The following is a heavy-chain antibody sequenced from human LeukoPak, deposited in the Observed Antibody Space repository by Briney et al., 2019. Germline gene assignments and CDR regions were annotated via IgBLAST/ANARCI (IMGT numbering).Heavy chain of an antibody. CDR2: ISSSGSTI. Sequence: AGGSLRLSCAASGFTFSSYEMNWVRQAPGKGLEWVSYISSSGSTIYYADSVKGRFTISRDNAKNSLYLQMNSLRAEDTAVYYCARVRSSSSWYLSYYMDVWGKGTTVTVSS. CDR3: ARVRSSSSWYLSYYMDV. CDR1: GFTFSSYE. D-gene: IGHD6-13*01. J-gene: IGHJ6*03. V-gene: IGHV3-48*03.